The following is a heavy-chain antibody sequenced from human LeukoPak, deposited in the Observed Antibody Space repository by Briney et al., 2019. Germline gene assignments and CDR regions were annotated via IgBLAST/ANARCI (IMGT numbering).Heavy chain of an antibody. D-gene: IGHD3-10*01. V-gene: IGHV4-59*01. CDR3: ARAGGLRFGEFTFDY. Sequence: SETLSLTCTVSGASISNDFWSWIRQPPGKGLEWIGYLYNSGNTNYNPSLKSRVTISVGTSNNQFSLKLNSVTAADTALYYCARAGGLRFGEFTFDYWGQGILVTVSS. J-gene: IGHJ4*02. CDR1: GASISNDF. CDR2: LYNSGNT.